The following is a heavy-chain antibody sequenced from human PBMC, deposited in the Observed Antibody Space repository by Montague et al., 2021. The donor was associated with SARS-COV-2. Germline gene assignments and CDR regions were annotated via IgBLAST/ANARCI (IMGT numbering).Heavy chain of an antibody. Sequence: SLRLSCAASGFTFSSYAMHWVRQAPGKGLEWVAVISYDGSNKYYADSVKGRFTISRDNSKNTLYLQMNSLRAEDTAVYYCARGYSGSYYSYFDYLGQGTLVTVSS. CDR2: ISYDGSNK. CDR3: ARGYSGSYYSYFDY. D-gene: IGHD1-26*01. CDR1: GFTFSSYA. V-gene: IGHV3-30*04. J-gene: IGHJ4*02.